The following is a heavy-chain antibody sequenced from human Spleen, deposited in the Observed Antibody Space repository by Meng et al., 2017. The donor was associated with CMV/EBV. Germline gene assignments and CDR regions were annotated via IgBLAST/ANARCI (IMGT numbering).Heavy chain of an antibody. Sequence: GESLKISCAASGFTLSNYNMNWVRQGPGKGLEWVSSISSSRSYIYYADSVKGRFTISRDNAKNSLYLQMNSLRAEDTAVYYCAREDSSSWYPWGQGTLVTVSS. D-gene: IGHD6-13*01. J-gene: IGHJ5*02. CDR1: GFTLSNYN. V-gene: IGHV3-21*01. CDR3: AREDSSSWYP. CDR2: ISSSRSYI.